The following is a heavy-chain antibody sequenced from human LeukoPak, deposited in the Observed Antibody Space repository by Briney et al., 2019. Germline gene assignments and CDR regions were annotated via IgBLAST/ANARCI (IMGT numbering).Heavy chain of an antibody. CDR3: ARRAIVGAENAFDI. CDR1: GFTFSDYY. J-gene: IGHJ3*02. D-gene: IGHD1-26*01. Sequence: GGSLRLSCAASGFTFSDYYMSWIRQAPGKGLEWVSYISSSGSTIYYADSVKGRFTISRDNAKNSLYLQMNSLRAEDTAVYYCARRAIVGAENAFDIWGQGTMVTVSS. V-gene: IGHV3-11*04. CDR2: ISSSGSTI.